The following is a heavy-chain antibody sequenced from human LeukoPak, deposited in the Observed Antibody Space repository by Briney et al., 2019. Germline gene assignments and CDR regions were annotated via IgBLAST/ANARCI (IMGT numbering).Heavy chain of an antibody. Sequence: GASVKVSCKASGGTFSSNPISWVRQAPGQGLEWMGGIIPIFGTANYAQKFQGRVTITTDESTSTAYMELSSLRSEDTAVYYCVVSNITYYYDSSGFPRRYYFDYWGQGTLVTVSS. D-gene: IGHD3-22*01. CDR3: VVSNITYYYDSSGFPRRYYFDY. J-gene: IGHJ4*02. CDR1: GGTFSSNP. V-gene: IGHV1-69*05. CDR2: IIPIFGTA.